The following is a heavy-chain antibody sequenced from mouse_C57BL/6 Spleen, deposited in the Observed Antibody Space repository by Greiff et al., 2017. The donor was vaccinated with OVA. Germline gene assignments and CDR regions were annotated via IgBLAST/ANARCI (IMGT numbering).Heavy chain of an antibody. J-gene: IGHJ3*01. Sequence: QVQLQQSGPELVKPGASVKISCKASGYAFSSSWMNWVKQRPGKGLEWIGRIYPGDGDTNYNGKFKGKATLTADKSSSTAYMQLSSLTSEDSAVYFCARSEDYDKAWFAYWGQGTLVTVSA. D-gene: IGHD2-4*01. CDR2: IYPGDGDT. V-gene: IGHV1-82*01. CDR1: GYAFSSSW. CDR3: ARSEDYDKAWFAY.